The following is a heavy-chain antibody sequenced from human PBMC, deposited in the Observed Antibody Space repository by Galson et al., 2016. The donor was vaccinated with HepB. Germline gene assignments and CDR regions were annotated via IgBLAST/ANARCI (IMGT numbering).Heavy chain of an antibody. D-gene: IGHD6-13*01. CDR1: GFTVSSNY. J-gene: IGHJ4*02. CDR3: ATPITGYSSSWYGSFDY. V-gene: IGHV3-53*01. CDR2: IYSGGST. Sequence: SLRLSCAASGFTVSSNYMSWVRQAPGKGLEWVSVIYSGGSTYYADSVKGRFTISRDNSKNTLYLQMNSLRAEDTAVYYCATPITGYSSSWYGSFDYWGKGTLVTVSS.